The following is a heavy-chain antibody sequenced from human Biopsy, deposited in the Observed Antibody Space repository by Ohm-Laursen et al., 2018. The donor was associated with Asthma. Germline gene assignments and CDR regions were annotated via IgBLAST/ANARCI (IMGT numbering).Heavy chain of an antibody. J-gene: IGHJ4*02. CDR3: ARHWDWGSFFDY. V-gene: IGHV4-39*01. D-gene: IGHD7-27*01. CDR2: ISYTGSA. CDR1: GGSMSSSRYY. Sequence: SETLSLTCTVSGGSMSSSRYYWGWIRQPPGKVLEWMGSISYTGSAYHNPPLKSRVTISVDTPKNHFSVKLSSVTAADTAVYYCARHWDWGSFFDYWGQGTPVTVSS.